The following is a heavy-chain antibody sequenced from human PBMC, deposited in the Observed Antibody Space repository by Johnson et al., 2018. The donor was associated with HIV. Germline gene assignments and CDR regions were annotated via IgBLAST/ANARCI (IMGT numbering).Heavy chain of an antibody. J-gene: IGHJ3*02. D-gene: IGHD3-22*01. CDR3: ARDPHYYDSNDAFDS. V-gene: IGHV3-66*01. CDR2: IYSGGST. CDR1: GFIVSSNY. Sequence: VQVVESGGGLVQPGGSLRLSCVASGFIVSSNYMSWVRQAPGKGLEWVSVIYSGGSTYYADSVKGRFTISRDNSKNTLYLQINSLRAEDTAVYYCARDPHYYDSNDAFDSWGQGTMVTVSS.